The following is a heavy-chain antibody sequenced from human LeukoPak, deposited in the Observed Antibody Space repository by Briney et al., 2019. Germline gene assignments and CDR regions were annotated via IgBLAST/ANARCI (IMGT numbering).Heavy chain of an antibody. J-gene: IGHJ4*02. V-gene: IGHV3-7*03. CDR2: IKQDGSEK. CDR3: ARGGSVVVPAALRLFDY. D-gene: IGHD2-2*01. Sequence: PRGSLRLSCAASGFTFSSYWMSWVRQAPGKGLEWVANIKQDGSEKYYVDSVKGRFTISRDNAKNSLYLQMNSLRAEDTAVYYCARGGSVVVPAALRLFDYWGQGTLVTVSS. CDR1: GFTFSSYW.